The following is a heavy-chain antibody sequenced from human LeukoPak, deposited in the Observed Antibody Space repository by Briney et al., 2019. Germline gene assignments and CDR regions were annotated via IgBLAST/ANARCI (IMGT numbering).Heavy chain of an antibody. CDR3: ARRAYSAAYWKHFDY. CDR1: GGSISSSY. Sequence: SETLSLTCTVSGGSISSSYWSWIRQPPGKGLEWIGYIYYSGSANYNPSLKSRVTISVDTSKNQVSLKLNSVTAADTAVYFCARRAYSAAYWKHFDYWGQGTLVTVSS. V-gene: IGHV4-59*08. D-gene: IGHD1-1*01. J-gene: IGHJ4*02. CDR2: IYYSGSA.